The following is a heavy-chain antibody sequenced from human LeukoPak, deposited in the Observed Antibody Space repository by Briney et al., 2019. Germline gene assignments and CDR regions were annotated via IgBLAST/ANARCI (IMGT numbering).Heavy chain of an antibody. Sequence: GGSLGLSCAASGFTFSSYEMSWVRQAPGKGLEWVSYISDVGGTHYADSVKGRFTISRDNAKNSLFLQMNSLRAEDTAVYYCARENSGYDGGFDYWGQGTLVTVSS. V-gene: IGHV3-48*03. D-gene: IGHD5-12*01. CDR1: GFTFSSYE. J-gene: IGHJ4*02. CDR2: ISDVGGT. CDR3: ARENSGYDGGFDY.